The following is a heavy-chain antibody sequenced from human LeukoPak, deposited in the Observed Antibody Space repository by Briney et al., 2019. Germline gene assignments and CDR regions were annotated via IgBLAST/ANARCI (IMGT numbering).Heavy chain of an antibody. Sequence: PSETLSLTCAVYGGSFSGYYWSWIRQPPGKGLEWIGEINHSGSTNYNPSLKSRVTISVDTSKNQFSLKLSSVTAADTAVYYCASSGWYRGYWGQGTPVTVSS. CDR2: INHSGST. CDR1: GGSFSGYY. J-gene: IGHJ4*02. V-gene: IGHV4-34*01. CDR3: ASSGWYRGY. D-gene: IGHD6-19*01.